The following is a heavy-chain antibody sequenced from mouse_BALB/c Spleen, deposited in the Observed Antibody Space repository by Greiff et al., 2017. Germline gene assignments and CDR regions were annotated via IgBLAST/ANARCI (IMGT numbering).Heavy chain of an antibody. J-gene: IGHJ3*01. D-gene: IGHD4-1*01. CDR3: ARSGDWDRFAY. CDR2: ISSGSSTI. Sequence: EVMLVESGGGLVQPGGSRKLSCAASGFTFSSFGMHWVRQAPEKGLEWVAYISSGSSTIYYADTVKGRFTISRDNPKNTLFLQMTSLRSEDTAMYYCARSGDWDRFAYWGQGTLVTVSA. CDR1: GFTFSSFG. V-gene: IGHV5-17*02.